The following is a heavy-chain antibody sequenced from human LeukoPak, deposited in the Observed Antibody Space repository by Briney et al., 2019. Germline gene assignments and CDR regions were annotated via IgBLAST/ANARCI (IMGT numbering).Heavy chain of an antibody. V-gene: IGHV3-66*01. CDR3: ASISDLLYYFDS. CDR2: SYTGGNT. Sequence: GGSLRLSCAASGFTVSSNYMSWVRQAPRQGLECVSVSYTGGNTHYADSVKGRFTLSRDNSKNTVYLQMNSLRVEDTAMYYCASISDLLYYFDSWGQGTLVTVSS. CDR1: GFTVSSNY. J-gene: IGHJ4*02.